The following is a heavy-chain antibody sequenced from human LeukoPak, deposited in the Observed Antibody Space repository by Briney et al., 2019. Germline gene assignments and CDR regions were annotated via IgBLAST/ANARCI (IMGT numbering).Heavy chain of an antibody. J-gene: IGHJ4*02. CDR2: INPNSGGT. CDR1: GYTFTGYY. D-gene: IGHD3-10*01. V-gene: IGHV1-2*02. Sequence: ASVKVSCKASGYTFTGYYMHWVRQAPGQGLEWMGWINPNSGGTNYAQKFQGRVTMTRDTSISTAYMELSRLRSDDTAVYYCARDRFSRYGSGSYSFWGQGTLVTVSS. CDR3: ARDRFSRYGSGSYSF.